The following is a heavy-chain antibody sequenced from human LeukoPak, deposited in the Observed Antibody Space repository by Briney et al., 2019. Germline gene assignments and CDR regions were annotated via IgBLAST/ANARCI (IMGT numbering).Heavy chain of an antibody. Sequence: ASVKVSCKASGGTFSSYAISWVRQAPGQGLEWMGWISAYNGNTNYAQKLQGRVTMTTDTSTSTAYMELRSLRSDDTAVYYCARVSKSQVGWFDPWGQGTLVTVSS. CDR1: GGTFSSYA. J-gene: IGHJ5*02. V-gene: IGHV1-18*01. CDR3: ARVSKSQVGWFDP. CDR2: ISAYNGNT.